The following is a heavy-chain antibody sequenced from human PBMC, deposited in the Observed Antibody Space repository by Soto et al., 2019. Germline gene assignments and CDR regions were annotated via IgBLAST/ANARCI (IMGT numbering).Heavy chain of an antibody. CDR2: ISGYNGNT. CDR3: ARDSLDISGVDY. D-gene: IGHD3-9*01. CDR1: GYTFTSYG. Sequence: QVQLVQSGAEVKKPGASVKVSCKASGYTFTSYGIIWVRQAPGQGLEWMGWISGYNGNTYYVQKQQGRVTMTTDAFTSTAYMELRGLRSDDTAVYYCARDSLDISGVDYWGQGTLVTVSS. J-gene: IGHJ4*02. V-gene: IGHV1-18*01.